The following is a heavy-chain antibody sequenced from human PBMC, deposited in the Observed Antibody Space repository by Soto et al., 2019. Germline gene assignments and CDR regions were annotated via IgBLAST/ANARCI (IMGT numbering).Heavy chain of an antibody. Sequence: WGSLSLSCAASGFISRSYWLHWVRQVPGKGLVWVSRINGDGRSTSYADSVKGRFTISRDNAKNTLYLQMNSLRADDTAVYYCARAQYLADDAFDIWGQGAMVTVSS. V-gene: IGHV3-74*01. CDR1: GFISRSYW. J-gene: IGHJ3*02. D-gene: IGHD2-2*01. CDR3: ARAQYLADDAFDI. CDR2: INGDGRST.